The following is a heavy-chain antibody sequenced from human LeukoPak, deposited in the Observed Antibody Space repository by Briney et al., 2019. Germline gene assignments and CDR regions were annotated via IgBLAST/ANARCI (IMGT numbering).Heavy chain of an antibody. V-gene: IGHV3-9*03. Sequence: GGSLRLSCAASGFTFDDYAMHWVRQAPGKGLEWVSGISWNSGSIGYADSVKGRFTISRDNAKNSLYLQMNSLRAEDMALYYCAKGSSVVITGYFDYWGQGTLVIVSS. CDR3: AKGSSVVITGYFDY. CDR2: ISWNSGSI. CDR1: GFTFDDYA. J-gene: IGHJ4*02. D-gene: IGHD3-22*01.